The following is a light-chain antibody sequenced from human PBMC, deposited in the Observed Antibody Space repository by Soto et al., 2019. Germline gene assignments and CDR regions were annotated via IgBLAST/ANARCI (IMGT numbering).Light chain of an antibody. CDR3: TSYTTSATYV. J-gene: IGLJ1*01. CDR1: SSDVGRYNY. Sequence: QSVLTQPASVSGSPGQLITISCTGTSSDVGRYNYVSWYQQHPGKAPTLIIYDVINRPSGVSHRFSASKSGNTASLTISGLQAEDEADYYCTSYTTSATYVIGTGTKVTVL. CDR2: DVI. V-gene: IGLV2-14*03.